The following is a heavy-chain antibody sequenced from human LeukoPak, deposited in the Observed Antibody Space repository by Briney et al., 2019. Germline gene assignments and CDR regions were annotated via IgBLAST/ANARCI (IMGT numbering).Heavy chain of an antibody. J-gene: IGHJ4*02. Sequence: GSLRLSCAASGFTFSSYGMHWVRRAPGKGLEWVAVIWYDGSNKYYADSVKGRFTISRDNSKNTLYLQMNSLRAEDTAVYYCARDYYGSIDYWGQGTLVTVSS. D-gene: IGHD3-10*01. V-gene: IGHV3-33*01. CDR1: GFTFSSYG. CDR3: ARDYYGSIDY. CDR2: IWYDGSNK.